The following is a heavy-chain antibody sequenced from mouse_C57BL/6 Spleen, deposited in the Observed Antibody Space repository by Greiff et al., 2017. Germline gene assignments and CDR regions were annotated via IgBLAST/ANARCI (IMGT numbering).Heavy chain of an antibody. Sequence: QVQLQQPGAELVMPGASVKLSCKASGYTFTSYWMHWVKQRPGQGLEWIGEIDPSDSYTNYNQKFKGKSTLTVDKSSSTAYMQLSSLTSEDSAVYYCARKNWGYYAMDYWGQGTSVTVSS. CDR3: ARKNWGYYAMDY. CDR2: IDPSDSYT. J-gene: IGHJ4*01. D-gene: IGHD4-1*01. V-gene: IGHV1-69*01. CDR1: GYTFTSYW.